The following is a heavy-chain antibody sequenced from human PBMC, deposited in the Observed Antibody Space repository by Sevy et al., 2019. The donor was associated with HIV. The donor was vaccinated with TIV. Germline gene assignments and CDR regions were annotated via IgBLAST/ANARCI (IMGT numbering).Heavy chain of an antibody. CDR2: IKSKTDGGTT. J-gene: IGHJ6*02. Sequence: GGSLRLSCAASGFTFSNAWMSWVRQAPGKGLEWVGRIKSKTDGGTTDYAAPVKGRFTISRDDSKNTLYLQMNSLKTEDTAVYYCTETYYYDSSGYYIYYYYYYGMDVWGQGTTVTVSS. CDR1: GFTFSNAW. CDR3: TETYYYDSSGYYIYYYYYYGMDV. V-gene: IGHV3-15*01. D-gene: IGHD3-22*01.